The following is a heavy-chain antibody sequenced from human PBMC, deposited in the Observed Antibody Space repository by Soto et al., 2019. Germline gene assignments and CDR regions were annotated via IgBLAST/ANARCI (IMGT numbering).Heavy chain of an antibody. V-gene: IGHV3-23*01. D-gene: IGHD3-3*01. Sequence: WGSLRLSCAASGFSFFSYALSFVRQAPLKWLEWVSTISGSDGKTFYADSVKGRFSISRDTSQSTLYLQMNSLRADDTAMYYCARWSYLDYWGQGTRVTVSS. J-gene: IGHJ4*02. CDR3: ARWSYLDY. CDR1: GFSFFSYA. CDR2: ISGSDGKT.